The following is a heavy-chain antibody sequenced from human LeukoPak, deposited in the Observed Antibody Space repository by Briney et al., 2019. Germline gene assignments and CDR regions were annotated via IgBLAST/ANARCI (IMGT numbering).Heavy chain of an antibody. Sequence: GASVKVSCKASGYTFTSYGISWVRQAPGQGLEWRGWISAYNGNTNYAQKLQGRVTMTTDTSTSTAYMELRSLRSDDTAAYYCARGSPAMVYYGMDVWGQGTTVTVSS. J-gene: IGHJ6*02. CDR3: ARGSPAMVYYGMDV. CDR1: GYTFTSYG. CDR2: ISAYNGNT. V-gene: IGHV1-18*01. D-gene: IGHD5-18*01.